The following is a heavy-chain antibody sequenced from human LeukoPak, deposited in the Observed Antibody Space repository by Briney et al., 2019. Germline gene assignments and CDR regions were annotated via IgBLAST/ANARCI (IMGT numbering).Heavy chain of an antibody. CDR3: TWYYYDTLDC. CDR1: GFAFRDAW. Sequence: GGSLRLSCAASGFAFRDAWMTWVRQAPGKGLEWVGRIKSKAAGGTTDYAAPVNGRFTISRDDSRNTLYLQMNSLRTEDTAVYYCTWYYYDTLDCWGPGTLVTVSS. J-gene: IGHJ4*02. CDR2: IKSKAAGGTT. D-gene: IGHD3-22*01. V-gene: IGHV3-15*01.